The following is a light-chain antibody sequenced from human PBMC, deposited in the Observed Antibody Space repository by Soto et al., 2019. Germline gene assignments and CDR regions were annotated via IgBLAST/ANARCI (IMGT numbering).Light chain of an antibody. CDR3: HHYNNWPSVT. Sequence: IVVTQAASALSVSPGERATLSCGASQSVSSNLAWYQQKPGQAPRLLIYGAYTRATGIPARFRGSGSGTEFTLTISSLQPEAFAVYSCHHYNNWPSVTFGQGTKVDIK. CDR2: GAY. V-gene: IGKV3-15*01. CDR1: QSVSSN. J-gene: IGKJ1*01.